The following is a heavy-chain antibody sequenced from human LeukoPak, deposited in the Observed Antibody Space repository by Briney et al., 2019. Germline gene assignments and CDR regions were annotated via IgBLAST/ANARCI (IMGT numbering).Heavy chain of an antibody. Sequence: GGSLRLSCAASGFTFSTYAMHWVRQAPDKGLEWVAVISYDDSNKYYADSVKGRFAISRDDSENTLYLQMNSLRAEDTAVYYCAKDLSSSANWFDPWGQGTLVTVSS. CDR2: ISYDDSNK. CDR3: AKDLSSSANWFDP. V-gene: IGHV3-30*09. CDR1: GFTFSTYA. D-gene: IGHD6-13*01. J-gene: IGHJ5*02.